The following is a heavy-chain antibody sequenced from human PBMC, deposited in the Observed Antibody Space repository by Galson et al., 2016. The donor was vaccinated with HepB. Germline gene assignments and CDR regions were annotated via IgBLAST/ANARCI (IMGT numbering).Heavy chain of an antibody. CDR1: GYTFSDSY. Sequence: VKVSCKVSGYTFSDSYIHWVQQAPGKGLEWMGLVDPEDGETIYAEKFQGRVSITADTSTDTAYMELSSQRYEDTAGYFCARGGYYDSSGSLSYWGQGTLVAVSS. D-gene: IGHD3-22*01. J-gene: IGHJ4*02. CDR2: VDPEDGET. CDR3: ARGGYYDSSGSLSY. V-gene: IGHV1-69-2*01.